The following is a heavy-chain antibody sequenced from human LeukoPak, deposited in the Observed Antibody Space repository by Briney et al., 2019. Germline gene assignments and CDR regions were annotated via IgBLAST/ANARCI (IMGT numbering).Heavy chain of an antibody. CDR1: GFTFSANW. J-gene: IGHJ6*02. CDR3: GRGAYYAMDV. Sequence: GGSLRLSCAASGFTFSANWMHWVRQAPGKGLVWVSSIDFDGSSRSYAISAKGRVTISRDNAKNTLYLEMNSPSAEDTAVYYCGRGAYYAMDVWGQGTTVTVSS. CDR2: IDFDGSSR. V-gene: IGHV3-74*01.